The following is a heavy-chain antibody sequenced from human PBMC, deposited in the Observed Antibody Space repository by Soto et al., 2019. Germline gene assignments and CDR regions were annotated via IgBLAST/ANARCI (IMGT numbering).Heavy chain of an antibody. Sequence: ASVKVSCKASGYTFTSYGISWVRQAPGQGLEWMGWISAYNGNTNYAQKLQGRVTMTTDTSTSTAYMELRSLRSDDTAVYYCARVFRGYCGGGSCYWARFRRFDYGGKGTLATVSS. D-gene: IGHD2-15*01. CDR2: ISAYNGNT. J-gene: IGHJ4*02. CDR1: GYTFTSYG. CDR3: ARVFRGYCGGGSCYWARFRRFDY. V-gene: IGHV1-18*01.